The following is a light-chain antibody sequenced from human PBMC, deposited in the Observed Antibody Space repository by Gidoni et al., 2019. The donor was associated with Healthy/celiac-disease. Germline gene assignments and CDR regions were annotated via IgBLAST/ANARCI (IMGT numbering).Light chain of an antibody. J-gene: IGKJ1*01. CDR1: QSISSY. CDR2: AAS. CDR3: QQSYSTPLT. Sequence: DIQMTQSPSSLSASVGDRVTITCRASQSISSYLNWYQQKPGKAPKLLIYAASSLQSGVPSRFSGRGSGTDLTITTSSLQPEDFATYYCQQSYSTPLTLGQGTKVEIK. V-gene: IGKV1-39*01.